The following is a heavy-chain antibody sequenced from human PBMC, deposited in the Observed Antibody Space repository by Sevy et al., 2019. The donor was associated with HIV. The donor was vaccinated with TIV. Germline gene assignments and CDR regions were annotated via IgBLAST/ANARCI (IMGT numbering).Heavy chain of an antibody. CDR1: GFTFSSYS. CDR2: ISSSSSTI. V-gene: IGHV3-48*02. Sequence: GGSLRLSCAASGFTFSSYSMNWVRQAPGKGLEWVSYISSSSSTIYYADSVKGRFTISRDNAKNSLYLQMNSLRDEDTAVYYCARDLPRIAAAGRRLDYWGQGTLFTVSS. D-gene: IGHD6-13*01. CDR3: ARDLPRIAAAGRRLDY. J-gene: IGHJ4*02.